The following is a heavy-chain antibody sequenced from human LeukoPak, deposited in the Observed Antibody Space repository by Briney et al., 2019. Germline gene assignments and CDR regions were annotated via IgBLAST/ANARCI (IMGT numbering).Heavy chain of an antibody. D-gene: IGHD3-22*01. V-gene: IGHV3-20*04. CDR2: INWNGGST. CDR1: GFTFDDYG. Sequence: PGGSLRLSCAASGFTFDDYGMSWVRQAPGKGLEGVSGINWNGGSTGYADSVKGRFTISRDNAKNSLYPQMNRLRAEDTALYYCARLGYYYDSSGYFDYWGQGTLVTVSS. J-gene: IGHJ4*02. CDR3: ARLGYYYDSSGYFDY.